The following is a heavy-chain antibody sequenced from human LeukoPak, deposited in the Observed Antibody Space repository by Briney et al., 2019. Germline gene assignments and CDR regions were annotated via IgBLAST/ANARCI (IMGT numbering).Heavy chain of an antibody. D-gene: IGHD5-18*01. V-gene: IGHV3-48*01. Sequence: GGSLRLSCAASGFTFSSYSMNWVRQAPGKGLEWVSYISSSSSTLYYADSVKGRFTISKDNAKKSLYLQMTSLRAEDTAVYYCARNRDMVTSEFDYWGQGTLVTVSS. J-gene: IGHJ4*02. CDR2: ISSSSSTL. CDR1: GFTFSSYS. CDR3: ARNRDMVTSEFDY.